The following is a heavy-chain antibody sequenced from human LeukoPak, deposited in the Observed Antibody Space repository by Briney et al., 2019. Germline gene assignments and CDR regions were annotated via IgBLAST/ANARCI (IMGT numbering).Heavy chain of an antibody. CDR1: GYTFTSYY. Sequence: PRASVKVSCKASGYTFTSYYMHWVRQAPGQGLEWMGIINPSGGSTSYAQKFQGRVTMTRDTSTNTVYMELSSLRSEDTAVYFCARATLSDYYFNYWGQGTLVTVSS. J-gene: IGHJ4*02. CDR3: ARATLSDYYFNY. CDR2: INPSGGST. V-gene: IGHV1-46*01.